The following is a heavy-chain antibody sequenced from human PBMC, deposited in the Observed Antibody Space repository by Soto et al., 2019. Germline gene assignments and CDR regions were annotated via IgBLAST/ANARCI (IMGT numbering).Heavy chain of an antibody. J-gene: IGHJ4*02. CDR1: GYTFTIYY. CDR3: ARSRGRFDY. V-gene: IGHV1-46*01. Sequence: ASVKVSCKASGYTFTIYYMHWVRQAPGQGLEWMGIINPSGGSTSYAQMFQGRVTMTRDTSTSTVYMELSSLRSEDTAIYYCARSRGRFDYWGQGTLVTVSS. D-gene: IGHD6-25*01. CDR2: INPSGGST.